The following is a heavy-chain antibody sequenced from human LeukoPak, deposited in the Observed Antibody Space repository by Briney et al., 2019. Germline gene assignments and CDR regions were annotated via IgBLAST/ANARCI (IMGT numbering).Heavy chain of an antibody. CDR3: ARHESSQLVLN. CDR1: GSSFTSYW. D-gene: IGHD6-6*01. CDR2: IYPGDSDT. J-gene: IGHJ4*02. V-gene: IGHV5-51*01. Sequence: GASLQISCKGSGSSFTSYWIGWVRQLPGKGLEWMGIIYPGDSDTRYSPSFQGQVTISADKSISTAYLQWSSLKASDTAMYYCARHESSQLVLNWGQGTLVTVSS.